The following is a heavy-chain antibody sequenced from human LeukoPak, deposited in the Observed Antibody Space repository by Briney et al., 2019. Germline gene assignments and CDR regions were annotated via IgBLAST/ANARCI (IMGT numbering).Heavy chain of an antibody. V-gene: IGHV4-59*01. CDR2: IYYSGST. CDR1: GGSISSYF. Sequence: SETLSLTCSVSGGSISSYFWSWIRQPPGKGLEWIGYIYYSGSTNYNPSLKSRVTISVDTSKNQFSLKLSSVTAADTAVYYCARVRCSGGSCYSPVYYYYGMDVWGQGITVTVSS. J-gene: IGHJ6*02. D-gene: IGHD2-15*01. CDR3: ARVRCSGGSCYSPVYYYYGMDV.